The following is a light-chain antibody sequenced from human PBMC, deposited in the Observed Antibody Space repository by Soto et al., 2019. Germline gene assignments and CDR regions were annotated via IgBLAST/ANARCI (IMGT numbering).Light chain of an antibody. J-gene: IGLJ1*01. CDR1: SSDVGGYNY. CDR2: AVS. CDR3: CSYTVSGTYV. V-gene: IGLV2-14*01. Sequence: QSVLTQPASVSGSPGQSITISCTGTSSDVGGYNYVSWYQQHPGKAPKLMIYAVSNRPSGVSNRFSGSKSGNTATLTISGLQAEDEADYYCCSYTVSGTYVFGTGTKVNV.